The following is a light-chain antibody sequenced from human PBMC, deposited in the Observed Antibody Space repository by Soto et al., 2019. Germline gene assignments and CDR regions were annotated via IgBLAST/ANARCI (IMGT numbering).Light chain of an antibody. J-gene: IGKJ4*01. CDR2: LAS. V-gene: IGKV3D-11*01. CDR3: QQIYSAPLT. CDR1: QAVNTR. Sequence: EIVLTQSPATLSSFPGDRVTLSCRASQAVNTRLAWYQHRPGQAPRLLIYLASNRAAGVPARFSGSGSGTDFTLTISDVEPEDFATYFCQQIYSAPLTFGGGTKVEIK.